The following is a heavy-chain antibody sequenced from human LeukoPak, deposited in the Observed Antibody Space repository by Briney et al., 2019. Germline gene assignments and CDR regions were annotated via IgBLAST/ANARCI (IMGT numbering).Heavy chain of an antibody. Sequence: SETLSLTCTVSGGSLSSYYWSWIRQPAGGGLEWIGRLHTSGSTNYNPSLKSRVTISVDTSKNQFSLKLSSVTAADTAVYYCARRKDSSGYFGRMGWFDPWGQGTLVTVSS. J-gene: IGHJ5*02. D-gene: IGHD3-22*01. CDR1: GGSLSSYY. CDR3: ARRKDSSGYFGRMGWFDP. V-gene: IGHV4-4*07. CDR2: LHTSGST.